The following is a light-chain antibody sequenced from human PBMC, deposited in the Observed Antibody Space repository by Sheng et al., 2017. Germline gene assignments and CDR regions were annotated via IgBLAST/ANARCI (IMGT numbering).Light chain of an antibody. J-gene: IGKJ1*01. Sequence: DIQMTQSPSSLSASVGDRVTITCQASQDISNYLNWHQQKPGKAPKLLIYDASNLETGVPSRFSGSGSGTHFTFTISSLRPEDIGTFYCQQYDNVPWTFGQGTKLEIK. CDR1: QDISNY. V-gene: IGKV1-33*01. CDR3: QQYDNVPWT. CDR2: DAS.